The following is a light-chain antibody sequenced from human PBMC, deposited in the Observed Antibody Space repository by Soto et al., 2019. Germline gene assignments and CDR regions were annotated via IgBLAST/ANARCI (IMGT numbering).Light chain of an antibody. J-gene: IGLJ1*01. CDR3: GTWDRSLSAYV. Sequence: QSVLTQPPSVSAAPGQTVTISCSGTDSNIGNNYVSWYQQFAGTAPKLLIYDSEKRPSEIPDRFSGSQSGTSATLGITGLQTGDEAEYYCGTWDRSLSAYVFGPGTKLTVL. CDR1: DSNIGNNY. V-gene: IGLV1-51*01. CDR2: DSE.